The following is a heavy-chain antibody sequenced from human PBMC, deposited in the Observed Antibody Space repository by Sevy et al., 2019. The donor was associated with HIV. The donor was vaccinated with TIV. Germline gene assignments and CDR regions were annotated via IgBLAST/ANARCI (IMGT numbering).Heavy chain of an antibody. J-gene: IGHJ4*02. D-gene: IGHD2-21*01. CDR2: IRATGGST. CDR3: AKGPRWWLSDRRCLDS. CDR1: GFTFSLYA. V-gene: IGHV3-23*01. Sequence: GGSLRLSCAASGFTFSLYAMNWVRQAPGKGLEWVSAIRATGGSTYYADSVKGRFTASRDNSKNTVSLQMNSLRAEDTAIYYCAKGPRWWLSDRRCLDSWGQGTLVTVSS.